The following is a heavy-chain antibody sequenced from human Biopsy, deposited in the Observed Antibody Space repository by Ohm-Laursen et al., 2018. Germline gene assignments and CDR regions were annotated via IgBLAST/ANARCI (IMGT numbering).Heavy chain of an antibody. V-gene: IGHV3-7*01. CDR2: IKHDGSET. Sequence: SLRLSCSASGFTFSSHWMCWVRQAPGKGLEWVANIKHDGSETYVVDSVKGRFTISRESAKSSLYLQMNSLRAEDTSVNYCARSMTIMVRRRSYYFDYWGQGTLVTVSS. J-gene: IGHJ4*02. CDR3: ARSMTIMVRRRSYYFDY. D-gene: IGHD3-10*01. CDR1: GFTFSSHW.